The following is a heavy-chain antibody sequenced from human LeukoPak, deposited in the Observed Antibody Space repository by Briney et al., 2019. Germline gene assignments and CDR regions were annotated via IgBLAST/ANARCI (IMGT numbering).Heavy chain of an antibody. D-gene: IGHD3-3*01. CDR2: ISSSGSTI. CDR3: ATLEVEFDY. CDR1: GFTFSSYE. Sequence: GGSLRLSCAASGFTFSSYEMNWVRQAPGKGLEWVSYISSSGSTIYYADSVKGRFTISRDNAKNSLYLQMNSLRAEDTAVYYCATLEVEFDYCGQGTLVTVSS. V-gene: IGHV3-48*03. J-gene: IGHJ4*02.